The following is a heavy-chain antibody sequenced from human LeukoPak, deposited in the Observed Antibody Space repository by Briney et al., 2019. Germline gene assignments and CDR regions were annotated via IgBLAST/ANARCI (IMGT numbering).Heavy chain of an antibody. CDR1: GFTFGSYA. D-gene: IGHD2-15*01. CDR2: ISGSGGST. V-gene: IGHV3-23*01. J-gene: IGHJ4*02. Sequence: PGGSLRLSCAASGFTFGSYAMSWVRQAPGKGLEWVSAISGSGGSTYYADSVKGRFTISRDNSKNTLYLQMNSLRAEDTAVYYCAKDPLGYCSGGSCYWDYWGQGTLVTVSS. CDR3: AKDPLGYCSGGSCYWDY.